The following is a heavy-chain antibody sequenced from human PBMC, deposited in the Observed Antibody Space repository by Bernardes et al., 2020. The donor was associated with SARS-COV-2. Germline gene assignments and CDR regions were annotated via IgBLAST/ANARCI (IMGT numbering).Heavy chain of an antibody. Sequence: GGSLRLSCAGSGSDFSDYWMTWVRQAPGKGLEWVANIKRDGSETYYVDSVKGRFTISRDNAKNLVFLQMNSLRAEDTAVFYCARSAGMDVWGQGTMVTVSS. CDR1: GSDFSDYW. CDR2: IKRDGSET. CDR3: ARSAGMDV. J-gene: IGHJ6*02. V-gene: IGHV3-7*03.